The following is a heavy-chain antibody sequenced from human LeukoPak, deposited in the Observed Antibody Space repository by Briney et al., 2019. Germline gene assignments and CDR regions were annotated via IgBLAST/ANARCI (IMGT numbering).Heavy chain of an antibody. D-gene: IGHD2-21*02. CDR1: GGSISRGGYY. V-gene: IGHV4-31*01. CDR2: NYYSGST. J-gene: IGHJ3*02. Sequence: SETLSLTCTVSGGSISRGGYYWGWIRQHPGKGLEWIVYNYYSGSTYNNPPQKSQVTISVDTSKNQFSLKLSSVTAADTAVYYCARVVLCGGDCYSGDAFDIWGQGTMVTVSS. CDR3: ARVVLCGGDCYSGDAFDI.